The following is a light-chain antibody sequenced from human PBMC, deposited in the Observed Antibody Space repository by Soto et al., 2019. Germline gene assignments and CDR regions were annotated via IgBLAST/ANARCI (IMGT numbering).Light chain of an antibody. CDR3: AAWDDSLIGYV. CDR1: SSNIGSHT. CDR2: RDS. J-gene: IGLJ1*01. Sequence: QSVLTQPPSASGTPGQRVTISCSGSSSNIGSHTVNWYQHLPGTAPKLVICRDSQRPSGVPDRFSGSKSGTSASLAISGLQSEDESEYYCAAWDDSLIGYVFGTGTRSPS. V-gene: IGLV1-44*01.